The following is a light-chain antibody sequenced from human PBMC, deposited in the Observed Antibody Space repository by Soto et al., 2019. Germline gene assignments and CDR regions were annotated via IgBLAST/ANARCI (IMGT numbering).Light chain of an antibody. Sequence: EIVMTQSPATLSVSPGERATLSCRASQSVSRNLAWYQQKPGQAPRLLIYAASTRATGIPARFSGSGSGTEFTLTNSSLQSEDFAVYNCQQNNTCPSTFAQGTKLE. CDR2: AAS. V-gene: IGKV3-15*01. J-gene: IGKJ2*01. CDR3: QQNNTCPST. CDR1: QSVSRN.